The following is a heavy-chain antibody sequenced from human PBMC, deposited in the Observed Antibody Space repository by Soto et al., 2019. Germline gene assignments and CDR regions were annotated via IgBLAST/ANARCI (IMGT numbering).Heavy chain of an antibody. D-gene: IGHD3-10*01. CDR3: ATSYGSGSAHFDS. J-gene: IGHJ4*02. CDR1: GATFSRFT. Sequence: QVQLVQSGAEVTKPGSSVTVSCTASGATFSRFTLSWVRQAPGQGLEWMGRIIPMLGMSNSALKFQGRVTITADKSTNTVYMHLNSLRSEDTAVYYCATSYGSGSAHFDSWGQGTLVTVSS. V-gene: IGHV1-69*02. CDR2: IIPMLGMS.